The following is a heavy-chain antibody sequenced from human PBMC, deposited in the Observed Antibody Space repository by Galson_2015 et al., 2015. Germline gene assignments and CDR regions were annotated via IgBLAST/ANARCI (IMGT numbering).Heavy chain of an antibody. CDR2: IKQDGSEK. CDR1: GLAFRSYW. J-gene: IGHJ6*02. Sequence: SLRLSCAVSGLAFRSYWMSWVRQAPGKGLEWMASIKQDGSEKHYVDSVKGRFTISRDNAKNSLYLQMNSLRAEDTAVYYCARSYYGSGTSYGMDVWGQGTTVAVSS. V-gene: IGHV3-7*01. CDR3: ARSYYGSGTSYGMDV. D-gene: IGHD3-10*01.